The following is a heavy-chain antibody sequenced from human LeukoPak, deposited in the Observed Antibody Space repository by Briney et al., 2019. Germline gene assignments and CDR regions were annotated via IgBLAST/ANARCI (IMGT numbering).Heavy chain of an antibody. J-gene: IGHJ4*02. Sequence: GGSLRLSCAASGFNFSFYSMNWVRQAPGKGLEWVSSMSVSSGLIYYADSMKGRFTVSRDNAKNSPCLQMNSLRAEDTAVYYCARGYSGYEDYWGQGTLVTVSS. V-gene: IGHV3-21*01. CDR3: ARGYSGYEDY. CDR2: MSVSSGLI. D-gene: IGHD5-12*01. CDR1: GFNFSFYS.